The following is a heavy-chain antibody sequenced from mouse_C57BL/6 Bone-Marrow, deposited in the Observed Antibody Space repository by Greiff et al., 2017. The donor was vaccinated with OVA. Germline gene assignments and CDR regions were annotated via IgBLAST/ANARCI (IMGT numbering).Heavy chain of an antibody. CDR2: ILPGSGST. V-gene: IGHV1-9*01. J-gene: IGHJ1*03. CDR1: GYTFTGYW. CDR3: ARDLGYGSSYVGYFDV. D-gene: IGHD1-1*01. Sequence: VKLMESGAELMKPGASVKLSCKATGYTFTGYWIEWVKQRPGHGLEWIGEILPGSGSTNYNEKFKGKATFTADTSSNTAYMQLSSLTTEDSAIYYCARDLGYGSSYVGYFDVWGTGTTVTVSS.